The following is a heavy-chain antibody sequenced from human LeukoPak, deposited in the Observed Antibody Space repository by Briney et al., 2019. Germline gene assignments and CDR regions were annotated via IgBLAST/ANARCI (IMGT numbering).Heavy chain of an antibody. Sequence: ASVKVSCKASGYTFTSYDINWVRQATGQGLEWMGWMNPNSGNTGCAQKFQGRVTMTRNTSISTAYMELSSLRSEDTAVYYCARGGDDYGDYDFWGQGTLVTVSS. CDR3: ARGGDDYGDYDF. D-gene: IGHD4-17*01. V-gene: IGHV1-8*01. CDR1: GYTFTSYD. J-gene: IGHJ4*02. CDR2: MNPNSGNT.